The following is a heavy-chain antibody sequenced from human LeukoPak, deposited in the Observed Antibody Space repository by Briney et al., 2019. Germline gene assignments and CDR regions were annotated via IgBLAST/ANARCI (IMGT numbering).Heavy chain of an antibody. J-gene: IGHJ4*02. D-gene: IGHD6-19*01. V-gene: IGHV6-1*01. CDR3: AREHSSGWFSFYFDS. CDR2: TYYRSKWYY. CDR1: GDSVSTDSAA. Sequence: SQTLSLTCAISGDSVSTDSAAWNWIRQSPSRGLEWLGRTYYRSKWYYDYAVSVESRITINPDTSKNQFSLHLDSVTPEDTAVYYCAREHSSGWFSFYFDSWGQGTLVTVSS.